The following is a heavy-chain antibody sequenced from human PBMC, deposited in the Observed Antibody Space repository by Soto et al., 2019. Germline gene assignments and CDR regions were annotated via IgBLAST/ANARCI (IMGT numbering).Heavy chain of an antibody. CDR3: ARVSPDYGDYWWFDP. Sequence: ASVKVSCKASGYTFTSYAMHWVRQAPGQRLEWMGWINAGNGNTKYSQKFQGRVTITRDTSASTAYMELSSLRSEDTAVYYCARVSPDYGDYWWFDPWGQGTLLTVSS. D-gene: IGHD4-17*01. CDR1: GYTFTSYA. V-gene: IGHV1-3*01. J-gene: IGHJ5*02. CDR2: INAGNGNT.